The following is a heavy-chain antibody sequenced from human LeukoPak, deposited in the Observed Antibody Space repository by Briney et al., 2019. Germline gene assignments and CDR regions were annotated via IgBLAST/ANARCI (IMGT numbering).Heavy chain of an antibody. Sequence: GASVKVSCTASGYTFTSYYMHWVRQAPGQGLEWMGIVNPSGGSTSYAQKFQGRVTMTRDTSTSTVYMELSSLRSEDTAVYYCAKTMTSTGGSYLSTWGQGTLVTVSS. D-gene: IGHD1-26*01. CDR3: AKTMTSTGGSYLST. CDR1: GYTFTSYY. V-gene: IGHV1-46*01. J-gene: IGHJ5*02. CDR2: VNPSGGST.